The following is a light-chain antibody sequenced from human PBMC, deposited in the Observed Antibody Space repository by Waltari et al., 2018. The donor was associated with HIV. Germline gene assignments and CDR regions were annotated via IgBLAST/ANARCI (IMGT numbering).Light chain of an antibody. CDR2: NTN. Sequence: QTVVTQEPSFSVSPGGTVTLTCGLSSGSVSTSYHPTWHQQTPGQAPRTLSYNTNTRSSGVPDRFSGSILGNKAALTITGAQADDECDYYCMVYMGSGIWVFGGGTKVTVL. V-gene: IGLV8-61*01. CDR3: MVYMGSGIWV. J-gene: IGLJ3*02. CDR1: SGSVSTSYH.